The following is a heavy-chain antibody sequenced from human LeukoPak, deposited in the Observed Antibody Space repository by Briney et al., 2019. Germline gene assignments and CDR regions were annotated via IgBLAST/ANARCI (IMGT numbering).Heavy chain of an antibody. CDR3: ARVTSYYDTKGFDY. Sequence: SETLSLTCTVSGGSISSSSYYWGWIRQPPGKGLEWIGSIYYSGSTYYNPSLKSRVTISVDTSKNQFSLKLSSVTAADTAVYYCARVTSYYDTKGFDYWGQGTLVTVSS. CDR2: IYYSGST. V-gene: IGHV4-39*01. D-gene: IGHD3-22*01. J-gene: IGHJ4*02. CDR1: GGSISSSSYY.